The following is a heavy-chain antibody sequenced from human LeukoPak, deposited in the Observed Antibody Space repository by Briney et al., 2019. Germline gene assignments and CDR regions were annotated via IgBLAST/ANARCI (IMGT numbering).Heavy chain of an antibody. CDR2: IYYSGNT. CDR1: GGSISSTTYY. Sequence: PSETLSLTCIVSGGSISSTTYYWGWIRQPPGKRLEWIGSIYYSGNTYYNPSLKSRVTISIDTSKNQFSLKLSSVTAADTAVYYCARGWKVRQKRGDYYYGMDVWGQGTTVTVSS. V-gene: IGHV4-39*02. J-gene: IGHJ6*02. D-gene: IGHD3-10*01. CDR3: ARGWKVRQKRGDYYYGMDV.